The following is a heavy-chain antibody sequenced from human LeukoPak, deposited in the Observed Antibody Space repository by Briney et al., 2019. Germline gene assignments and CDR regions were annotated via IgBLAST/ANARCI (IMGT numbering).Heavy chain of an antibody. CDR1: GGSISSYY. CDR2: IYTSGST. V-gene: IGHV4-4*07. J-gene: IGHJ3*01. D-gene: IGHD2-2*01. CDR3: ARGQGVVPAAIGAFDF. Sequence: PSETLSLTCTVSGGSISSYYWSWIRQPAGKGLEWVGRIYTSGSTNYNPSLKSRVTISVDTSRNQFSLKLSSVTAADTAVYYCARGQGVVPAAIGAFDFWGQGTMVTVSS.